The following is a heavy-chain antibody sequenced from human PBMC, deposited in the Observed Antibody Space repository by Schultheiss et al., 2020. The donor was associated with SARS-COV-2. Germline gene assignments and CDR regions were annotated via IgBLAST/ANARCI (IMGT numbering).Heavy chain of an antibody. V-gene: IGHV4-34*01. Sequence: SETLSLTCAVYGGSFSGYYWSWIRQPPGKGLEWIGEINHSGSTNYNPPLKSRVTISVDTSKNQFSLKLSSVTAADTAVYYCARDMADYYYGMDVWGQGTTVTVSS. CDR3: ARDMADYYYGMDV. D-gene: IGHD5-24*01. J-gene: IGHJ6*02. CDR2: INHSGST. CDR1: GGSFSGYY.